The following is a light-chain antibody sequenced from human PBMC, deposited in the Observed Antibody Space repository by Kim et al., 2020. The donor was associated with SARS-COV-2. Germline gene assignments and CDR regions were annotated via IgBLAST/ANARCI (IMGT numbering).Light chain of an antibody. CDR2: DAS. CDR1: QGINNV. V-gene: IGKV1D-13*01. Sequence: AIQLTQSPSSLSASVGDRVTITCRASQGINNVLAWYQQKPGKAPKLLIYDASSLEIGVPSRFSGSGSGTDFTLTIRTLQPDDFATYYCQQFNDYPLTFGGGTKVDIK. CDR3: QQFNDYPLT. J-gene: IGKJ4*01.